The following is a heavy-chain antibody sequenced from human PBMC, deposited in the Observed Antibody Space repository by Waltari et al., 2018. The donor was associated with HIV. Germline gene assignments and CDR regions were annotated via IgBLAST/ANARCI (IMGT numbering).Heavy chain of an antibody. CDR3: ARLKDIVVVTSLSAFDY. Sequence: EVQLVQSGPEVKKPGESLKISCKVSGYTFTNYWIGWARQMPGKGLEWMGIIYPGDSDTTSSPSFQGQVTISADKSITTAYLQWSSLKASDTAMYYCARLKDIVVVTSLSAFDYWGQGTLVTVSS. D-gene: IGHD2-15*01. J-gene: IGHJ4*02. CDR2: IYPGDSDT. V-gene: IGHV5-51*01. CDR1: GYTFTNYW.